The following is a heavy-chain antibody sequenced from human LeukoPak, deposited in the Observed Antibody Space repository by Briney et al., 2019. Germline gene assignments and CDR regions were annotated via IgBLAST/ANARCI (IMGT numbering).Heavy chain of an antibody. D-gene: IGHD3-22*01. CDR2: INHSGST. V-gene: IGHV4-34*01. CDR3: ARDLTDYYELDY. Sequence: SETLSLTCAVYGGSFSGYYWSWIRQPPGKGLEWIGEINHSGSTNYNPSLKSRVTISVDTSKNQFSLKLSSVTAADTAVYYCARDLTDYYELDYWGQGTLVTVSS. CDR1: GGSFSGYY. J-gene: IGHJ4*02.